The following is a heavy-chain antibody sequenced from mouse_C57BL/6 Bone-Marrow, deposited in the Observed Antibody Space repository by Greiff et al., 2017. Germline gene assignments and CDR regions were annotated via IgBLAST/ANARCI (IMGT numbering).Heavy chain of an antibody. CDR3: ARITTVAPHFDV. D-gene: IGHD1-1*01. CDR1: GISITTGNYR. J-gene: IGHJ1*03. Sequence: EVKLMESGPGLVKPSQTVFLTCTVTGISITTGNYRWSWIRQFPGNKLEWIGYIYYSGTITYNPSLTSRTTITRDTPKNQFFLEMNSLTAEDTATYYSARITTVAPHFDVWGTGTTVTVSS. CDR2: IYYSGTI. V-gene: IGHV3-5*01.